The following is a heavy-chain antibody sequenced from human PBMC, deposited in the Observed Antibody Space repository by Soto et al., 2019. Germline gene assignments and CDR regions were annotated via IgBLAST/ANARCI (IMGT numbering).Heavy chain of an antibody. D-gene: IGHD6-6*01. V-gene: IGHV3-30*18. J-gene: IGHJ4*02. Sequence: LRLSCAASGFTFGSYGMHWVRQAPGKGLGWVAVISYDGSNKYYADSVKGRFTISRDNSKNTLYLQMNSLRAEDTAVYYCAKDRDRIAARPSFYFDYWGQGTLVTVSS. CDR2: ISYDGSNK. CDR1: GFTFGSYG. CDR3: AKDRDRIAARPSFYFDY.